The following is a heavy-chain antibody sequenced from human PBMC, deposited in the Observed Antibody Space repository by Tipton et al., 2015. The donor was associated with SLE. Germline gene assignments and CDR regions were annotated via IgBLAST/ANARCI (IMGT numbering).Heavy chain of an antibody. Sequence: QSGPEVKKPGTSVKVSCKASGFTFNSFAMQWVRQARGQRLEWIGWIVVGNGNTNYAQKFQERVTITRDMSTSTAYMELSSLRSEDAAVYYCAADVYSGAYLGYYYMDVWGRGATVTVSS. V-gene: IGHV1-58*02. CDR3: AADVYSGAYLGYYYMDV. CDR2: IVVGNGNT. CDR1: GFTFNSFA. D-gene: IGHD1-26*01. J-gene: IGHJ6*03.